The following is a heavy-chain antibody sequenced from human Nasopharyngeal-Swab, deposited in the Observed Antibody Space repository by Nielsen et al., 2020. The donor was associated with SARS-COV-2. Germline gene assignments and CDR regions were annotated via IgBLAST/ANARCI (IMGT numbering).Heavy chain of an antibody. J-gene: IGHJ4*02. D-gene: IGHD4-17*01. V-gene: IGHV4-34*01. CDR3: VRGYGDYDY. CDR1: GGSFSGYC. Sequence: SETLSLTCAVYGGSFSGYCWSWIRQPPGKGLEWIGEINHSGSTNYNPSLKSRVTISVDTSKNQFSLKLSSVTAADTAVYYCVRGYGDYDYWGQGTLVTVSS. CDR2: INHSGST.